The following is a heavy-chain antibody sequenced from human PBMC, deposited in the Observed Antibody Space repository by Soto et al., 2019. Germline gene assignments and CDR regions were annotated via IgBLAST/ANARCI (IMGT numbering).Heavy chain of an antibody. CDR3: ARALGKYYDFWSGYSTQFDY. Sequence: APGEVSCKAFWYTLSSYGITWVRQAPGQRLEWLGWISAYNGNTNYAQKLQGRVTMTTDTSTSTAYMELRSLRSDDTAVYYCARALGKYYDFWSGYSTQFDYWGQGTLVTVSS. CDR2: ISAYNGNT. CDR1: WYTLSSYG. J-gene: IGHJ4*02. V-gene: IGHV1-18*04. D-gene: IGHD3-3*01.